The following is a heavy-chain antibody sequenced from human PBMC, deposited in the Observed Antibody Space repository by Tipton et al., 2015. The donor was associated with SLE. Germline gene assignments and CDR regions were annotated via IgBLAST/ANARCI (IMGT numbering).Heavy chain of an antibody. J-gene: IGHJ6*03. Sequence: TLSLTCTVSGASISSSYWSWIRQPPGKRLEWIGFIQGRENTNYNPSLESRVTISVDTSKNQFSLQLTSVTAADTAIYYCARESFTNDFYYYMDVWGKGTTVTVSS. CDR2: IQGRENT. CDR1: GASISSSY. V-gene: IGHV4-59*01. D-gene: IGHD2-8*01. CDR3: ARESFTNDFYYYMDV.